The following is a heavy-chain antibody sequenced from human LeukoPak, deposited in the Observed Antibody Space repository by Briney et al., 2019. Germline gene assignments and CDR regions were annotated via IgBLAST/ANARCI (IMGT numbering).Heavy chain of an antibody. CDR1: GGSISSYF. CDR3: ARSRGYSYGPNFDFDY. Sequence: SETLSLTCTVSGGSISSYFWSWIRQPPGKGLEWIGYIYYSGSTNYNPSLKSRVTISVDTSKNQFSLKLRSVTAADTAVYYCARSRGYSYGPNFDFDYWGQGTLVTVSS. D-gene: IGHD5-18*01. V-gene: IGHV4-59*01. J-gene: IGHJ4*02. CDR2: IYYSGST.